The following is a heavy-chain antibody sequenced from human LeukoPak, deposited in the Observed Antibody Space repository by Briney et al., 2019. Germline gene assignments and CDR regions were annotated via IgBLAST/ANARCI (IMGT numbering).Heavy chain of an antibody. CDR3: ARDSGYYGSGSRDAFDI. V-gene: IGHV3-48*01. J-gene: IGHJ3*02. D-gene: IGHD3-10*01. CDR2: ISSSSSTI. Sequence: GGSVRLSCAASGFTFSSYSMNWVRQAPGKGLEWVSYISSSSSTIYYADCVKGRFTISRDNAKNSLYLQMNSLRAEDTAVYYCARDSGYYGSGSRDAFDIWGQGTMVTVSS. CDR1: GFTFSSYS.